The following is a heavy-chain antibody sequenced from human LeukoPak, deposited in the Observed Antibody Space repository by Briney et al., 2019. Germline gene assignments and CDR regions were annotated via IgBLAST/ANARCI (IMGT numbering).Heavy chain of an antibody. V-gene: IGHV3-48*04. Sequence: PGGSLRLSCEVSGFPFTLYNMNWVRQAPGKGLEWLSYISSSTNTIYYADSVKGRFTISRDNAKNSLYLQMNGLGAEDTAVYYCARVRIFGVVITLYYYYMDVWGKGTTVTVSS. D-gene: IGHD3-3*01. CDR2: ISSSTNTI. CDR1: GFPFTLYN. J-gene: IGHJ6*03. CDR3: ARVRIFGVVITLYYYYMDV.